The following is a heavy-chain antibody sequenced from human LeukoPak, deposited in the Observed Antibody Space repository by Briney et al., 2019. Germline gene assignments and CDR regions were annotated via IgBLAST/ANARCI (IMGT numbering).Heavy chain of an antibody. Sequence: PGGSLRLSCAASGFTVSSNHMSWVRQVPGKGLEWVSVIYSGGSTYYADSVKGRFTISRDNSKNTLYLQMNSLRAEDTAVYYCASGGSGSYYNVGAFDIWGQGTMVTVSS. V-gene: IGHV3-66*01. CDR1: GFTVSSNH. CDR3: ASGGSGSYYNVGAFDI. J-gene: IGHJ3*02. CDR2: IYSGGST. D-gene: IGHD3-10*01.